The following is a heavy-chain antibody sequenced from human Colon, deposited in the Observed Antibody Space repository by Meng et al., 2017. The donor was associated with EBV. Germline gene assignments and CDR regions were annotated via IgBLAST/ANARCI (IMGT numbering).Heavy chain of an antibody. D-gene: IGHD4-17*01. CDR3: ARNGDYNPVLY. V-gene: IGHV4-61*01. CDR2: IHHSGST. Sequence: QGQLQESGPGPMQPSESLSLTCTVSGGCICSGTNFWSWMRQPPGKGVEWIGYIHHSGSTKYNPSLGSRLTISADTSKNQFSLQLTSVTAADTAVYYCARNGDYNPVLYWGQGTLVTVSS. CDR1: GGCICSGTNF. J-gene: IGHJ4*02.